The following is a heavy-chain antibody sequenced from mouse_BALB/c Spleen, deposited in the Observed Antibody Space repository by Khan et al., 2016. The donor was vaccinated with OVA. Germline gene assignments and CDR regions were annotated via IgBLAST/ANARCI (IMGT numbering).Heavy chain of an antibody. D-gene: IGHD1-1*01. J-gene: IGHJ2*01. Sequence: VQLKQSGPELVKPGASVKISCKASGYSFTGYFMNWVMQSHGKSLEWIGRINPHIGETFYNQKFVGKATLTVDESSRTAHMELRSLASEDSAVYFCARKNGSDFDYWGKGTTLTVSS. CDR1: GYSFTGYF. CDR3: ARKNGSDFDY. CDR2: INPHIGET. V-gene: IGHV1-20*02.